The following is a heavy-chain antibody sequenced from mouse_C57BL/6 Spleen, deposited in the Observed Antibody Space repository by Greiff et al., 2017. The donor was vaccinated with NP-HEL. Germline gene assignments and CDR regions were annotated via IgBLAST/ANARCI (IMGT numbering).Heavy chain of an antibody. D-gene: IGHD2-2*01. V-gene: IGHV1-54*01. CDR1: GYAFTNYL. CDR3: ARSRGVTDYFDY. CDR2: INPGSGGT. J-gene: IGHJ2*01. Sequence: QVQLQQSGAELVRPGTSVKLSCKASGYAFTNYLIEWVKQRPGQGLEWIGVINPGSGGTNYNEKFKGKATLTADKSSSTSYMQLSSLTSEDSAVYFCARSRGVTDYFDYWGQGTTLTFSS.